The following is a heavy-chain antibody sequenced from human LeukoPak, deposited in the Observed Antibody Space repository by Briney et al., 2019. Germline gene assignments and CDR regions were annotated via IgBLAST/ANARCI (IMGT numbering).Heavy chain of an antibody. Sequence: ASVKVSCKASGYSFTRFGITWVRQAPGQGLEWMGWISALYGHTNYAQKFQGRVIMTTDTSTSTAYMELRSLRSDDTAVYYCARDFYHGHCAGLSCFLLDSWGQGALVIVSS. CDR2: ISALYGHT. V-gene: IGHV1-18*01. D-gene: IGHD2-8*02. J-gene: IGHJ4*02. CDR1: GYSFTRFG. CDR3: ARDFYHGHCAGLSCFLLDS.